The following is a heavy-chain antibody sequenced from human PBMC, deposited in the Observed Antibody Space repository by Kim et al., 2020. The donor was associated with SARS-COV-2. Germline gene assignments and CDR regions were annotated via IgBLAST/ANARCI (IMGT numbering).Heavy chain of an antibody. J-gene: IGHJ4*02. CDR1: GYSFTSYW. Sequence: GESLKISCKGSGYSFTSYWIGWVRQMPGKGLEWMGIIYPGDSDTRYSPSFQGQVTISADKSISTAYLQWSSLKASDTAMYYCASSVAAKHRNFDYWGQGTLVTISS. CDR2: IYPGDSDT. V-gene: IGHV5-51*01. D-gene: IGHD2-15*01. CDR3: ASSVAAKHRNFDY.